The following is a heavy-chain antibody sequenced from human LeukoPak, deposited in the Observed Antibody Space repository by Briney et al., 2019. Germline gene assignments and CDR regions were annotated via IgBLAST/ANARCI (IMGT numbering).Heavy chain of an antibody. V-gene: IGHV4-34*01. J-gene: IGHJ6*03. CDR3: ARGVPLGRYSVQQLVWGSYYYIYV. D-gene: IGHD3-16*01. Sequence: PSETLSLTCAVYGRSFSDYYWTWIRQPPGEGLVWIGEINHSGSTNYNQSLESRVTISVDTSKNQVSQTLSSVTAVDTAVYYCARGVPLGRYSVQQLVWGSYYYIYVWGSGTTVTVSS. CDR2: INHSGST. CDR1: GRSFSDYY.